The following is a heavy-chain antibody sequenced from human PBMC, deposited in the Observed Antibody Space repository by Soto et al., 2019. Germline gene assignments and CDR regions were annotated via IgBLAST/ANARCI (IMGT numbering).Heavy chain of an antibody. V-gene: IGHV3-23*01. CDR1: GLTFSSNP. J-gene: IGHJ6*02. CDR2: IRGSGGST. Sequence: PGGSLRLSCAASGLTFSSNPKHWVGRAPGTGLEWVSAIRGSGGSTYYADPVKGRFTISRDNSKNTLYLQMNSLRAEDTAVYYCAKEGPGNYYDYGMDVWGQGTTVTVSS. CDR3: AKEGPGNYYDYGMDV.